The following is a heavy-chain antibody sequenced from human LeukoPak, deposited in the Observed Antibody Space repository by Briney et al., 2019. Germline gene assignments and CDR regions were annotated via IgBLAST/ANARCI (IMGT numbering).Heavy chain of an antibody. Sequence: GGSLRLSCAASGVTFSSYDMHWVRQATGKGLEWVSAIGTAGDTYYPGSVKGRFTISRDNAKNSLYLQMNSLRAGDTAVYYCAREILYDSSGYYGMDVWGQGTTVTVSS. D-gene: IGHD3-22*01. CDR2: IGTAGDT. CDR3: AREILYDSSGYYGMDV. J-gene: IGHJ6*02. CDR1: GVTFSSYD. V-gene: IGHV3-13*01.